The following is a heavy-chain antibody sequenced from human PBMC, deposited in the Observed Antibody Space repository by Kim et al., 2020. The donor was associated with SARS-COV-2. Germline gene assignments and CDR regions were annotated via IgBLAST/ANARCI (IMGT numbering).Heavy chain of an antibody. CDR3: ARSIFGVVTPYYFDY. V-gene: IGHV2-5*01. Sequence: PSLKSRLTITKNTSKNQVVLTMTNMDPVDTATYYCARSIFGVVTPYYFDYWGQGTLVTVSS. D-gene: IGHD3-3*01. J-gene: IGHJ4*02.